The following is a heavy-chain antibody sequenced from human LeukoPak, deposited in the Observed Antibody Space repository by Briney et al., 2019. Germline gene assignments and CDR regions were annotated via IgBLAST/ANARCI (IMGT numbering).Heavy chain of an antibody. CDR2: ISGSGGST. Sequence: GGSLRLSCAASGFTFRTYWMSWVRQAPGKGLEWVSAISGSGGSTYYADSVKGRSTISRDNSKNTLYLQMNSLRAEDTAVYYCAKHGRVALGVITGDFDYWGQGTLVTVSS. D-gene: IGHD1-20*01. CDR3: AKHGRVALGVITGDFDY. CDR1: GFTFRTYW. J-gene: IGHJ4*02. V-gene: IGHV3-23*01.